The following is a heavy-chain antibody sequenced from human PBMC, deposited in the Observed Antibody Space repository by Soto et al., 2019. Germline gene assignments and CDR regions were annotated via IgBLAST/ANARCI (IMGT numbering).Heavy chain of an antibody. V-gene: IGHV4-59*01. CDR3: ARAQVVPAAMGFDN. J-gene: IGHJ4*02. CDR2: IYYSGST. CDR1: GGSISSYY. Sequence: QVQLQESGPGLVKPSETLSLTCTVSGGSISSYYWSWIRQPPGKGLEWIGYIYYSGSTNYNPSLKSRVTISVDTSKNQFSLKLSSVTAADTAVYYCARAQVVPAAMGFDNWGQGTLVTVSS. D-gene: IGHD2-2*01.